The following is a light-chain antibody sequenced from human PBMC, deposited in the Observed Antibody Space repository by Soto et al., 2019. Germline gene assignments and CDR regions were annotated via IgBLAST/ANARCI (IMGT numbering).Light chain of an antibody. Sequence: QSVLTQPASVSGSPGQTITISCTGTSSDIGTSNYVSWFQQYVGKAQKCVIYDVSNRPSGVSYRFSGSKSGKVASLTIYGFQAEDEADYFCTSYTTTNTLAVGGGTRLTVL. V-gene: IGLV2-14*03. CDR1: SSDIGTSNY. CDR3: TSYTTTNTLA. J-gene: IGLJ2*01. CDR2: DVS.